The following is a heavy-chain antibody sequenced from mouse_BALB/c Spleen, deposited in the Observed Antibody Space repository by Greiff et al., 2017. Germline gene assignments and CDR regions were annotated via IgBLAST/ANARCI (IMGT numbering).Heavy chain of an antibody. D-gene: IGHD2-2*01. Sequence: EVKLVESGGGLVQPGGSRKLSCAASGFTFSSFGMHWVRQAPEKGLEWVAYISSGGSTYYPDSVKGRFTISRDNARNILYLQMSSLRSEDTAMYYCARGEYGYDRAPYAMDYWGQGTSVTVSS. CDR1: GFTFSSFG. V-gene: IGHV5-6-5*01. J-gene: IGHJ4*01. CDR3: ARGEYGYDRAPYAMDY. CDR2: ISSGGST.